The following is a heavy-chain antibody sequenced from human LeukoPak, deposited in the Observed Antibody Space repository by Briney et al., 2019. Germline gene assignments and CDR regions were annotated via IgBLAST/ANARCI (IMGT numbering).Heavy chain of an antibody. V-gene: IGHV4-59*01. D-gene: IGHD5-12*01. CDR3: ARHGYSGYDYGWFDP. J-gene: IGHJ5*02. CDR1: GGSISSYY. CDR2: IYYSGST. Sequence: SETLSLTCTVSGGSISSYYWSWIRQPPGKGLEWIGYIYYSGSTNYNPSLKSRVTISVDTSKNQFSLKLSSVTAADTAVYYCARHGYSGYDYGWFDPWGQGTLVTVSS.